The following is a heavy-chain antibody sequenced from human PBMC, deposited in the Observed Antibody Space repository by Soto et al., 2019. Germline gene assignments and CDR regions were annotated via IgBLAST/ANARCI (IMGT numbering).Heavy chain of an antibody. CDR1: GYTFTSYS. V-gene: IGHV1-3*01. D-gene: IGHD1-7*01. J-gene: IGHJ3*02. CDR2: INAGNGNT. Sequence: GASVKVSCKASGYTFTSYSMHWVRQAPGQRLEWMGWINAGNGNTKYSQKFQGRVTITRDTSASTAYMELSSLRSEDTAVYYCAADYQWELELVPLGFDIWGQGTMVTVS. CDR3: AADYQWELELVPLGFDI.